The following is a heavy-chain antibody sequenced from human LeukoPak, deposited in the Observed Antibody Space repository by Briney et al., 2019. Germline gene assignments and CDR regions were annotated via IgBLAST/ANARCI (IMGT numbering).Heavy chain of an antibody. CDR3: ARDRGVVIMSPNDY. D-gene: IGHD3-3*01. Sequence: GSLRLSCAASGFTFSSYAMHWVRQAPGKGLEWVAVISYDGSNKYYADSVKGRFTISRDNSKNTLYLQMNSLRAEDTAVYYCARDRGVVIMSPNDYWGQGTLVTVSS. CDR1: GFTFSSYA. J-gene: IGHJ4*02. V-gene: IGHV3-30-3*01. CDR2: ISYDGSNK.